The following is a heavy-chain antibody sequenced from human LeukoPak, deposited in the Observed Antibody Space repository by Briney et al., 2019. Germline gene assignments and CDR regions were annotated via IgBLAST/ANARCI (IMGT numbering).Heavy chain of an antibody. CDR3: ARGYCSSTSCLHAFDI. Sequence: SETLSLTCAVYGGSFSGYYWSWIRQPPGKGLEWIGEINHSGSTNYNPSLKSRVTISVDTSKNQFSLKPSSVTAADTAVYYCARGYCSSTSCLHAFDIWGQGTMVTVSS. CDR2: INHSGST. D-gene: IGHD2-2*01. J-gene: IGHJ3*02. CDR1: GGSFSGYY. V-gene: IGHV4-34*01.